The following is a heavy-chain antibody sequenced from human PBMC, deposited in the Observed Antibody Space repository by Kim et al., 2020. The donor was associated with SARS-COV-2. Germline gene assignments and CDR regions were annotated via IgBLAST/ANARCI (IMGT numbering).Heavy chain of an antibody. Sequence: SETLSLTCTVSGGSISSSSYYWGWIRQPPGKGLEWIGSIYYSGSTYYNPSLKSRVTISVDTSKNQFSLKLSSVTAADTAVYYCARHKGGLVIIDYWGQGTLVTVSS. CDR2: IYYSGST. CDR1: GGSISSSSYY. D-gene: IGHD3-9*01. V-gene: IGHV4-39*01. CDR3: ARHKGGLVIIDY. J-gene: IGHJ4*02.